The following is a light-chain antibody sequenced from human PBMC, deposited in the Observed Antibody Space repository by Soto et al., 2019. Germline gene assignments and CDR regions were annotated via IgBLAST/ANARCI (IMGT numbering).Light chain of an antibody. V-gene: IGKV3D-15*01. Sequence: IVLTQSPGTLSLSPGERTTLSCRASQSISRYLAWYQQKPGQGPRLPIYGASSRATGTPDRFSGSGSGTDFTLTISSLQSEDSAVYFCQQNNRWPHITFGQGTRLEI. CDR2: GAS. J-gene: IGKJ5*01. CDR1: QSISRY. CDR3: QQNNRWPHIT.